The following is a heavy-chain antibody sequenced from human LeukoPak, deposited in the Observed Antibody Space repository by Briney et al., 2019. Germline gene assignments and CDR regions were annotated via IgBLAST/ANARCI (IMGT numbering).Heavy chain of an antibody. CDR1: GNSFGDYY. CDR3: ARAVQLERPPPLIGYYYMDV. D-gene: IGHD1-1*01. CDR2: IYTSGST. J-gene: IGHJ6*03. V-gene: IGHV4-4*07. Sequence: PSETLSLTCTVSGNSFGDYYWSWLRQPAGKGLEWIGRIYTSGSTTYNPSLKSRVTMSVDTSKSQFSLNLMSVTAADTAVYYCARAVQLERPPPLIGYYYMDVWGKGTTVTVSS.